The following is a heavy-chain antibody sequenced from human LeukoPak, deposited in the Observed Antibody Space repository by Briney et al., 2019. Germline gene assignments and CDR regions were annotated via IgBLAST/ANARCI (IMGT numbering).Heavy chain of an antibody. CDR2: INLITGST. CDR1: GYTFTSYY. J-gene: IGHJ4*02. D-gene: IGHD3-22*01. Sequence: ASVKVSCKASGYTFTSYYIFWVRQAPGQGLEWIGIINLITGSTSYSQKVQGRVTMTRDMSTSTVYMELSSLRSEDTAFYYCARGVHVRVYDSNPHYGHYWGQGTLVTVSS. CDR3: ARGVHVRVYDSNPHYGHY. V-gene: IGHV1-46*01.